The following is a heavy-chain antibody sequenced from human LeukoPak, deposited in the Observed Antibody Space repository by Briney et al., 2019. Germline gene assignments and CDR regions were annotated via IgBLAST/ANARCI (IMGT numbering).Heavy chain of an antibody. J-gene: IGHJ3*02. D-gene: IGHD2-2*01. CDR1: GSTFSSYA. V-gene: IGHV1-69*04. CDR3: ARAGCRSTSCYDAFDI. CDR2: IIPIFGIA. Sequence: ASVKVSCKASGSTFSSYAISWVRQAPGQGLEWMGRIIPIFGIANYAQKFQGRVTITADKSTSTAYMELSSLRSEDTAVYYCARAGCRSTSCYDAFDIWGQGTMVTVSS.